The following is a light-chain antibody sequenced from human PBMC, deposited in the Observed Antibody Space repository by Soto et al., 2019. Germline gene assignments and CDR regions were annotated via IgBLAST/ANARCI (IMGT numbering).Light chain of an antibody. CDR3: MQSQQSPPT. J-gene: IGKJ1*01. CDR2: FGS. CDR1: QSLLQSNGYNY. V-gene: IGKV2-28*01. Sequence: DIVMTQSPLSLPVTPGEPASISSSSSQSLLQSNGYNYLDWYLQKPGQSPQLLIYFGSYRASGVPDRFSGSGSGTEFTLKIRRVEAEDVGVYYCMQSQQSPPTFCHGTKVEI.